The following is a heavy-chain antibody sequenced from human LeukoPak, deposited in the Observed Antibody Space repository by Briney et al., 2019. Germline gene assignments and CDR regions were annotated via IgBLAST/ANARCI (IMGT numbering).Heavy chain of an antibody. D-gene: IGHD3-22*01. CDR2: IYYSGST. Sequence: SETLSLTCTVSGGSISSSSYYWGWIRQPPGKGLEWIGSIYYSGSTYYNPSLKSRVTISVDTSKNQFSLKLSSVTAADTAVYYCARGGVDSSGFDFDYWGQGTLVTVSS. CDR3: ARGGVDSSGFDFDY. V-gene: IGHV4-39*07. CDR1: GGSISSSSYY. J-gene: IGHJ4*02.